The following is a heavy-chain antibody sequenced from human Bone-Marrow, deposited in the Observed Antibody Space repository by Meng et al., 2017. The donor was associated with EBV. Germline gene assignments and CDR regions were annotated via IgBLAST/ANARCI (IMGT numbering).Heavy chain of an antibody. CDR3: ARDSGYDGDY. Sequence: VRRLGLGGGRVKLGGSLRLSCAASGFTFSSYGMNWVRQAPGKGLEWVSSISSSSSYIYYADSVKGRFTISRDNAKNSLYLQMNSLRAEDTAVYYCARDSGYDGDYWGQGTLVTVSS. D-gene: IGHD5-12*01. V-gene: IGHV3-21*01. J-gene: IGHJ4*02. CDR2: ISSSSSYI. CDR1: GFTFSSYG.